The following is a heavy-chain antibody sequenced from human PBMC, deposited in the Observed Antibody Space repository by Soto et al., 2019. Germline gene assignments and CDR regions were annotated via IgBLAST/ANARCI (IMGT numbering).Heavy chain of an antibody. D-gene: IGHD6-13*01. CDR2: ISSYNGYA. CDR1: GYTFTTYA. CDR3: ARSGSSSGGYYYYVMDV. J-gene: IGHJ6*02. V-gene: IGHV1-18*01. Sequence: QVQLMQSGAEVKKPGASVKVSCKASGYTFTTYAISWVRQAPGQGLEWLGSISSYNGYANYARKFQGRVTMTADTSTSTTYVEVRSLKSDDTAVYYCARSGSSSGGYYYYVMDVWGQGTTLTVSS.